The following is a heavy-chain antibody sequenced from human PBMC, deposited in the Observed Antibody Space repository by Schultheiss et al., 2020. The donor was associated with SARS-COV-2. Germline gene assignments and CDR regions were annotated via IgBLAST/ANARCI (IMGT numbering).Heavy chain of an antibody. J-gene: IGHJ2*01. CDR1: GGSISSYY. CDR3: ASEGRSYGYWYFDL. CDR2: IYYSGST. D-gene: IGHD5-18*01. Sequence: SQTLSLTCTVSGGSISSYYWSWIRQPPGKGLEWIGYIYYSGSTYYNPSLKSRVTISVDTSKNQFSLKLSSVTAADTAVYYCASEGRSYGYWYFDLWGRGTLVTVSS. V-gene: IGHV4-59*08.